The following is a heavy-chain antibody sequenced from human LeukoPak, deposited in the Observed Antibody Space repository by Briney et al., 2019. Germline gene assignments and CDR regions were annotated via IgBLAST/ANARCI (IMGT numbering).Heavy chain of an antibody. J-gene: IGHJ6*03. D-gene: IGHD3-3*01. CDR2: INHSGST. CDR1: GGSFSGYY. CDR3: ARGPVWSGQSGYYYYYYMDV. Sequence: SETLSLTCAVYGGSFSGYYWSWIRQPPGKGLEWIGEINHSGSTNYNPSLKSRVTISVDTSKNQFSLKLSSVTAADTAVYYCARGPVWSGQSGYYYYYYMDVWGKGTTVTVSS. V-gene: IGHV4-34*01.